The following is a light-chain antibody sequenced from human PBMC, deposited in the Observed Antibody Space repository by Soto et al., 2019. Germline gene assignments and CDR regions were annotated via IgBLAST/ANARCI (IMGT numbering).Light chain of an antibody. CDR2: GAS. CDR3: LLDYSYFWA. Sequence: DIVMTQSPATLSVSPWERVTLSCRASQSVSSNLAWYQQKPGQAPRLLIYGASTRATGIPARSSGSGSGTDFTLTISSLQPEDFATYYCLLDYSYFWAFGQGTKVDIK. V-gene: IGKV3D-15*01. J-gene: IGKJ1*01. CDR1: QSVSSN.